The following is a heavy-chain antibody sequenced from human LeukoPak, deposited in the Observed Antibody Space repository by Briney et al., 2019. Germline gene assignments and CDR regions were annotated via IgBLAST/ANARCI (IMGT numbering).Heavy chain of an antibody. D-gene: IGHD2-2*01. CDR3: ARDLDIVVVPATMMDDGFDI. CDR2: INPNSGGT. V-gene: IGHV1-2*02. CDR1: GYTFTGYY. Sequence: ASVKVSCKASGYTFTGYYMHWVRQAPGQALEWMGWINPNSGGTNYAQKFQGRVTMTRDTSISTAYMELSRLTFDDTAVYYCARDLDIVVVPATMMDDGFDIWGQGTMVTVSS. J-gene: IGHJ3*02.